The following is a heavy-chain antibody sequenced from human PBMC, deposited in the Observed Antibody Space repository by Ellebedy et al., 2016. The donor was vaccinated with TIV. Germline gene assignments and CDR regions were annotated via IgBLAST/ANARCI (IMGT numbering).Heavy chain of an antibody. CDR2: IYYSGST. D-gene: IGHD3-10*01. V-gene: IGHV4-59*01. Sequence: MPSETLSLTCAVCGGSISSYYWSWIRQPPGKGLEWIGYIYYSGSTNYNPSLKSRVTISVDTSKNQFSLKLSSVTAADTAVYYCARGESSGSYYNAFDIWGQGTMVTVSS. J-gene: IGHJ3*02. CDR1: GGSISSYY. CDR3: ARGESSGSYYNAFDI.